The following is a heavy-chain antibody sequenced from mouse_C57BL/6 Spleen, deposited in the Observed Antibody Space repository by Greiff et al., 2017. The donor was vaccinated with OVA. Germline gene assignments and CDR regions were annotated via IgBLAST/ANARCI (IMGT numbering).Heavy chain of an antibody. Sequence: QVQLQQPGAELVMPGASVKLSCKASGYTFTSYWMHWVKQRPGQGLEWIGEIDPSDSYTNYNQKFKGKSTLTVDKSSSTAYMQLSSLTSEDSAVYYCARGMPGAYWGQGTLVTVSA. J-gene: IGHJ3*01. V-gene: IGHV1-69*01. CDR1: GYTFTSYW. CDR3: ARGMPGAY. CDR2: IDPSDSYT.